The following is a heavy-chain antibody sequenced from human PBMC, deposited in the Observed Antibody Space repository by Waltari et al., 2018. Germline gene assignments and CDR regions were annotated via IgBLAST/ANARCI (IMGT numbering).Heavy chain of an antibody. CDR2: IIPMFGTT. D-gene: IGHD2-8*02. J-gene: IGHJ6*03. CDR1: GGTFRSSA. Sequence: QVQLVQSGAEVKKPGSSVKVSCKVFGGTFRSSAITWVRQAPGQGLEWMGRIIPMFGTTNYAQKFQGRVTITADKSTSTAYMELSGLRSEDTAVYYCARDPPGRGYYHTYYMDVWGKGTTVTISS. V-gene: IGHV1-69*13. CDR3: ARDPPGRGYYHTYYMDV.